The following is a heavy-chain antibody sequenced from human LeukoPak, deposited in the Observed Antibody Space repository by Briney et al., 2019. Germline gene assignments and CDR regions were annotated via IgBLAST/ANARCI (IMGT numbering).Heavy chain of an antibody. J-gene: IGHJ4*02. D-gene: IGHD3-22*01. CDR2: IYYSGST. V-gene: IGHV4-31*03. CDR3: ARGGKHYYDSSGYYARRAGIFDY. Sequence: SQTLSLTCTVSGGSISSGGYYWSWIRQHPGKGLEWIGYIYYSGSTYYNPSLKSRVTISVDTSKNQFSLKLSSVTAADTAVYYCARGGKHYYDSSGYYARRAGIFDYWGQGTLVTVSS. CDR1: GGSISSGGYY.